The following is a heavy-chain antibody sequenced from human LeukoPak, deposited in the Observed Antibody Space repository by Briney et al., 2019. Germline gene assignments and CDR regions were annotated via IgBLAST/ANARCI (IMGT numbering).Heavy chain of an antibody. CDR3: AKSGSSSWWNWFDP. CDR2: ISWNSGSI. V-gene: IGHV3-9*03. J-gene: IGHJ5*02. Sequence: GGSLRLSCAASGFTFDDYAMHWVRQAPGKGLEWVSGISWNSGSIGYADSVKGRFTISRDNAKNSLYLQMNSLRAEDMGLYYCAKSGSSSWWNWFDPWGQGTLVTVSS. CDR1: GFTFDDYA. D-gene: IGHD6-13*01.